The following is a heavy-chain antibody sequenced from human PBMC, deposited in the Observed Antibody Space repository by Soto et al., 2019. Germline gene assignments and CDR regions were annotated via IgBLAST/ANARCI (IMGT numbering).Heavy chain of an antibody. CDR2: ISYDGTKR. CDR3: AKSGYSWGTYGDYFDP. J-gene: IGHJ5*01. V-gene: IGHV3-30*18. CDR1: GLIFSSYD. Sequence: QIRLEESGGGVVQSGGSLRLSCAASGLIFSSYDMHWVRQAPGKGLQWVAMISYDGTKRYYADSLKGRFTVSRDNSKNTLYLQMSSLRVDDTAVYFCAKSGYSWGTYGDYFDPWGQGTLVTVSS. D-gene: IGHD3-16*01.